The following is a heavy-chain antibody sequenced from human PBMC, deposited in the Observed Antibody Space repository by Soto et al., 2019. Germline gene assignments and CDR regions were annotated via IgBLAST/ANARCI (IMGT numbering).Heavy chain of an antibody. Sequence: VSAKVSCKASGYTFYSYALYWVLHATGQRLEWMGWINAGNGNTKYSQKFQGRVTITRDTSASTAYMELSSLRSEDTAVYYCARNGIQIYYYYGMEVWGQGTTVTVSS. CDR1: GYTFYSYA. CDR3: ARNGIQIYYYYGMEV. V-gene: IGHV1-3*01. CDR2: INAGNGNT. J-gene: IGHJ6*02.